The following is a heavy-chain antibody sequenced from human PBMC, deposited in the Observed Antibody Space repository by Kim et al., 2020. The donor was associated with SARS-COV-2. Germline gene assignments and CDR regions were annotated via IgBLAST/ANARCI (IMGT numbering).Heavy chain of an antibody. J-gene: IGHJ1*01. CDR2: IKSNSDGGTS. D-gene: IGHD3-9*01. CDR1: ELTFAKTW. V-gene: IGHV3-15*01. Sequence: GGSLRLSCVVSELTFAKTWMTWVRQAPGKGLEWVGRIKSNSDGGTSDHAAAVKGRFTVSRDDSKNTLYLEMNSLKSEDTAVYYCATSSRTFYDIHYQHWG. CDR3: ATSSRTFYDIHYQH.